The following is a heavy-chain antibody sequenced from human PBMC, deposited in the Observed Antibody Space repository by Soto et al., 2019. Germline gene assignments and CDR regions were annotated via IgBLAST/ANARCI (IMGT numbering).Heavy chain of an antibody. J-gene: IGHJ5*02. CDR2: INHSGST. D-gene: IGHD2-21*01. Sequence: SETLSLTCAVYGGSFSGYYWSWIRQPPGKGLEWIGEINHSGSTNYNPSLKSRVTISVDTSKNQFSLKLSSVTAADTAVYYCARHFLTGSLSYSSKDNWFDPWGQGTLVTVSS. CDR1: GGSFSGYY. V-gene: IGHV4-34*01. CDR3: ARHFLTGSLSYSSKDNWFDP.